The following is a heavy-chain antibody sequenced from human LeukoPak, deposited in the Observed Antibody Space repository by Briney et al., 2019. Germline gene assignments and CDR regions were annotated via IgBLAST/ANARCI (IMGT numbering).Heavy chain of an antibody. CDR3: ARLQPVITAFDY. CDR2: IYHSGST. Sequence: SETLSLTCAVSGGSISSSNWWSWVRRPPGKGLEWIGEIYHSGSTNYNPSLKSRVTISVDKSKNQFSLKLSSVTAADTAVYYCARLQPVITAFDYWGQGTLVTVSS. V-gene: IGHV4-4*02. D-gene: IGHD3-22*01. J-gene: IGHJ4*02. CDR1: GGSISSSNW.